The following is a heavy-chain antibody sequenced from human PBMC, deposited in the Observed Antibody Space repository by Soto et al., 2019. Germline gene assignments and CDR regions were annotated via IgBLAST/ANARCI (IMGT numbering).Heavy chain of an antibody. V-gene: IGHV4-38-2*01. J-gene: IGHJ6*01. D-gene: IGHD3-16*01. Sequence: SEPLSLTCAVSGYSISSGYYCGWIRQPPGKVLECIGSIYHSGSTYYNPSLKSRVTISVDTSKNQFSLKLSSVTAADTAVYYCAGGGSREAGKTVRDYYYCMDGWGQRITVTVS. CDR3: AGGGSREAGKTVRDYYYCMDG. CDR1: GYSISSGYY. CDR2: IYHSGST.